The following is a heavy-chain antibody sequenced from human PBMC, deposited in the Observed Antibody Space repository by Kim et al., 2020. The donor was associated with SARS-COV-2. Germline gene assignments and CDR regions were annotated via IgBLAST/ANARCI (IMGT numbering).Heavy chain of an antibody. CDR1: GFTYDDYA. CDR2: INWSGRTT. J-gene: IGHJ6*02. D-gene: IGHD3-3*01. CDR3: ARVGQDYYYGMDV. Sequence: GGSLRLSCAASGFTYDDYALIWVRQAPGKGLEWVSHINWSGRTTTYADSIKGRFTISRDNAKNSLYLQMRSLTVEDTAVYHCARVGQDYYYGMDVWGQGTTVTGSS. V-gene: IGHV3-20*01.